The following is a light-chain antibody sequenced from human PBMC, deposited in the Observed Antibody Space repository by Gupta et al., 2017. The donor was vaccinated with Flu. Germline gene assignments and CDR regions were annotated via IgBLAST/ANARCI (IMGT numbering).Light chain of an antibody. CDR1: SSNIGSNT. J-gene: IGLJ3*02. CDR3: AAWDDSLNVWV. Sequence: QSVLTQPPSASGTPGQRVTISCSGSSSNIGSNTVNWYQQHPGTAPKLLIYSNNQRPSGVPDRFSGSKSGTSASLAISGLQSEDEADYYCAAWDDSLNVWVFGGGTKLTVL. CDR2: SNN. V-gene: IGLV1-44*01.